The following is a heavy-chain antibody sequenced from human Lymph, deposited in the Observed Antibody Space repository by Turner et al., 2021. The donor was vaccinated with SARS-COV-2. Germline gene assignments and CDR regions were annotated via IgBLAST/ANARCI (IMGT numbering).Heavy chain of an antibody. J-gene: IGHJ6*02. CDR3: ARDLGTYGMDV. CDR2: IYSGGTT. D-gene: IGHD6-13*01. V-gene: IGHV3-53*02. CDR1: GIIVSRNY. Sequence: VQLVETGGGLIQPGGSLRLSCAASGIIVSRNYMNWVRQAPGKWLEWVSVIYSGGTTYYADSVKGRFTISRDNSKNTLYLQMNSLRVEDTAVYYCARDLGTYGMDVWGQGTTVTVSS.